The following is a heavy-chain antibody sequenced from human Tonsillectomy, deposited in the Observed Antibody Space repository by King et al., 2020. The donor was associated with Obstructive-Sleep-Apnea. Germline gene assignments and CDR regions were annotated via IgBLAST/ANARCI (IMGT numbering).Heavy chain of an antibody. CDR1: GYTFTNYY. Sequence: QLVQSGAEVKKPGASVKVSCKASGYTFTNYYMHCVRQAPGQGLEWMGIMNPSGGSTTYAQRFRGRVTVTRDTSTRTIYRELSSLRSDDTAVYYCARAGDYYNSGGYYCGGFDFWGQGTLVTVSS. D-gene: IGHD3-22*01. CDR3: ARAGDYYNSGGYYCGGFDF. CDR2: MNPSGGST. J-gene: IGHJ4*02. V-gene: IGHV1-46*03.